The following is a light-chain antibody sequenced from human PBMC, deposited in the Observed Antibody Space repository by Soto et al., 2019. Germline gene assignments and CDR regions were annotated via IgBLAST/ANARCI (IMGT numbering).Light chain of an antibody. J-gene: IGLJ3*02. CDR3: AAWDDSHWV. V-gene: IGLV1-44*01. CDR1: SSNIGSNT. Sequence: QSVLTQPPSASGTPGQRVTISCSGSSSNIGSNTVNWYQQLPGTAPKLLIYSNNQRPSGVPDRFSGSKSGTSASLAISGLQSEDEADHYCAAWDDSHWVFGGGTKLTVL. CDR2: SNN.